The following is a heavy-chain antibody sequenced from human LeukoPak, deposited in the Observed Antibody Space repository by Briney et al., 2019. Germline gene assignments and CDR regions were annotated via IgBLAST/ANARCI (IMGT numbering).Heavy chain of an antibody. V-gene: IGHV3-23*01. J-gene: IGHJ4*02. D-gene: IGHD2-15*01. Sequence: GGSLRLSCAASGFTFNNYAMSWVRQAPGKGLEWVSGISSGGSTYHADSVQGRFTISRDNSKNMLYLRMSSLRAEDTALYYCAKEGGHSYDYFDYWGQGTLVTVSS. CDR2: ISSGGST. CDR3: AKEGGHSYDYFDY. CDR1: GFTFNNYA.